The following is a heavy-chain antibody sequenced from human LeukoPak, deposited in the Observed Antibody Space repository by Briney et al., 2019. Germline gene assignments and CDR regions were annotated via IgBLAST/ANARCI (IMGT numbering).Heavy chain of an antibody. J-gene: IGHJ3*02. CDR3: AKTRGMGLTDPLDM. V-gene: IGHV3-33*06. CDR1: GFTFSSYA. D-gene: IGHD4/OR15-4a*01. Sequence: PGRSLRLSCAASGFTFSSYAMHWVRQAPGKGLEWVAVIWYGASNIYYADSVKGRFTISRDNSKNTLYLQMNSLRVDDTAVYYCAKTRGMGLTDPLDMWGQGTMVTVSS. CDR2: IWYGASNI.